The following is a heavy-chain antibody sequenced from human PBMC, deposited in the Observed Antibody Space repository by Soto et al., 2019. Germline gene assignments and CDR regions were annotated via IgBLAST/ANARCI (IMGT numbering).Heavy chain of an antibody. J-gene: IGHJ6*02. D-gene: IGHD6-13*01. CDR3: ARDGQQLAPYAMDV. V-gene: IGHV3-33*01. CDR2: IWFDGNNK. CDR1: GFTFGNNA. Sequence: QVQLVDSGGNMVQPGRSLRLSCAASGFTFGNNAMHWVRHAAGKGLEWVAQIWFDGNNKYYTDSVKGRFTISRDNLKNTVYLQMDSLRADDTAVYYCARDGQQLAPYAMDVWGQGTTVIVSS.